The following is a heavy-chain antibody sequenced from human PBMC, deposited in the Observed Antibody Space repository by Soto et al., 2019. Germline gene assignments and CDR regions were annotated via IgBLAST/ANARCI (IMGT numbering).Heavy chain of an antibody. CDR1: GYTFTSYA. D-gene: IGHD3-10*01. CDR3: ARDRVPTGMDI. Sequence: ASVKVSCKASGYTFTSYAMHWVRQAPGQRLGWMGWINAGNGNTKYSQKFQGRVTITRDTSASTAYMELSSLRSEDTAVYYCARDRVPTGMDIWDQETTVTISS. CDR2: INAGNGNT. J-gene: IGHJ6*02. V-gene: IGHV1-3*01.